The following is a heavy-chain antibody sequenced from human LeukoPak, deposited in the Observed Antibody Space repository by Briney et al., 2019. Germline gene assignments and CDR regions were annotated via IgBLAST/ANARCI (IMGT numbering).Heavy chain of an antibody. CDR2: IIPILGIA. D-gene: IGHD2-15*01. CDR3: ASALGYCSGGSCPDTYNFDY. V-gene: IGHV1-69*04. J-gene: IGHJ4*02. CDR1: GGTFSSYA. Sequence: SVKVSCKASGGTFSSYAISWVRQAPGQGLEWMGRIIPILGIANYAQKFQGRVTITADKSTSTAYMELSSLRSEDTAVYYCASALGYCSGGSCPDTYNFDYWGQGTLVTVSS.